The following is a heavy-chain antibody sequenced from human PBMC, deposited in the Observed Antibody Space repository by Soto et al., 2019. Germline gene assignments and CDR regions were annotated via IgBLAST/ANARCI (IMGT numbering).Heavy chain of an antibody. CDR2: IWYDGSNK. CDR1: GFTFSSYG. D-gene: IGHD2-15*01. CDR3: ARKYCSGGSCNLDY. J-gene: IGHJ4*02. Sequence: PGGSLRLSCAASGFTFSSYGMHWVRQAPGKGLEWVAVIWYDGSNKYYADSVKGRFTISRDNSKNTLYLQMNSLRAEDTAVYYCARKYCSGGSCNLDYWGQGTLVTVSS. V-gene: IGHV3-33*01.